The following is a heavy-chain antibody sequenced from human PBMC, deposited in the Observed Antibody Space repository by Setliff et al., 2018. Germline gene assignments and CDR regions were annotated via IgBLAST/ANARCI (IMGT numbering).Heavy chain of an antibody. V-gene: IGHV4-39*01. CDR1: GGSVSSTSYY. CDR2: IYYTGTT. Sequence: PSETLSLTCTVSGGSVSSTSYYWGWIRQPPGKGLEWIGTIYYTGTTYYNPSLKSRVTISEDMSENQISLKLNPVTAADTAVYYCVRTFNGSPADRWGQGTPVTVSS. J-gene: IGHJ5*02. CDR3: VRTFNGSPADR. D-gene: IGHD2-2*01.